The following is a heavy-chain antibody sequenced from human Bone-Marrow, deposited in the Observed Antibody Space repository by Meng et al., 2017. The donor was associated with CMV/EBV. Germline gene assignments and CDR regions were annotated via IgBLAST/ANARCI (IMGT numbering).Heavy chain of an antibody. V-gene: IGHV3-9*01. CDR1: GFTFDDYA. CDR3: ASDGMDV. CDR2: ISWNSGSI. Sequence: GGSLRLSCAASGFTFDDYAMHWVRQAPGKGLEWVSGISWNSGSIGYADSVKGRFTISRDNAKNSLYLQMNSLRADDTAVYYCASDGMDVWGQGTTVTVSS. J-gene: IGHJ6*02.